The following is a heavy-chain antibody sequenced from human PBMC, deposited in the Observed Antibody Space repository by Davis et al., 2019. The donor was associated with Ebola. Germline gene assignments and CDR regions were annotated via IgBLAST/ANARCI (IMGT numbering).Heavy chain of an antibody. CDR1: GGSFSGYY. CDR3: ARDLGYSSGWREDDY. J-gene: IGHJ4*02. Sequence: SETLSLTCTVYGGSFSGYYWSWIRQPPGKGLEWIGEINHIGSTNYNPSLKSRVTISVDTSKNQFSLKLSSVTAADTAVYYCARDLGYSSGWREDDYWGQGTLVTVSS. V-gene: IGHV4-34*01. D-gene: IGHD6-19*01. CDR2: INHIGST.